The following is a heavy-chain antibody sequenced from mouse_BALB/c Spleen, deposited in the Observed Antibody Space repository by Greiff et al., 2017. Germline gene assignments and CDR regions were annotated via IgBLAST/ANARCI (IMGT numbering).Heavy chain of an antibody. CDR3: ARWGYDGSSYFDV. V-gene: IGHV5-17*02. CDR1: GFTFSSFG. D-gene: IGHD1-1*01. CDR2: ISSGSSTI. J-gene: IGHJ1*01. Sequence: AASGFTFSSFGMHWVRQAPEKGLEWVAYISSGSSTIYYADTVKGRFTISRDNPKNTLFLQMTSLRSEDTAMYYCARWGYDGSSYFDVWGAGTTVTVSS.